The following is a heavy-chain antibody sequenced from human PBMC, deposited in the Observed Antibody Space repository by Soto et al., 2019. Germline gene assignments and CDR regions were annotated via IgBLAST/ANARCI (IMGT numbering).Heavy chain of an antibody. Sequence: SETLSLTCTVSGCSISRYYWSWIRQPPGKGLGWIGYIYYSGSTNYNPSLKSRVTISVDTSKNQFSLKLSSVTAADTAVYYCARALLWFVLDPWGQGTLVTVSS. V-gene: IGHV4-59*01. CDR3: ARALLWFVLDP. D-gene: IGHD3-10*01. J-gene: IGHJ5*02. CDR1: GCSISRYY. CDR2: IYYSGST.